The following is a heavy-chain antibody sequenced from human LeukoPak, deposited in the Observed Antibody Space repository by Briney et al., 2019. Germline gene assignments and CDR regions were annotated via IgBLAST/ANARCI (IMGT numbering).Heavy chain of an antibody. V-gene: IGHV3-23*01. Sequence: SGGSLRLSCAASGFTLSNYAMSWVRQAPGKGLEWVSTISGSGGSTYYAESVKGRCTLSRDNSKDTLYLQLNSLRVEDTAVYYCAKEGGYCSSSSCSDYFDYWGQGSLVTVSS. CDR2: ISGSGGST. J-gene: IGHJ4*02. CDR3: AKEGGYCSSSSCSDYFDY. D-gene: IGHD2-2*01. CDR1: GFTLSNYA.